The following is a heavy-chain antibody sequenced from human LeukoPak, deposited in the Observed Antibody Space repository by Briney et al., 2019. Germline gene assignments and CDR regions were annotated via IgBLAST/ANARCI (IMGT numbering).Heavy chain of an antibody. CDR1: GFTFSSYS. CDR3: AKGLDILTGLNWFDP. V-gene: IGHV3-21*04. Sequence: GGSLRLSCAASGFTFSSYSMNWVRQAPGKGLEWVSSISSSSSYRYYADSVKGRFTISRDNSKNTLYLQMNSLRAEDTAVYYCAKGLDILTGLNWFDPWGQGTLVTVSS. J-gene: IGHJ5*02. CDR2: ISSSSSYR. D-gene: IGHD3-9*01.